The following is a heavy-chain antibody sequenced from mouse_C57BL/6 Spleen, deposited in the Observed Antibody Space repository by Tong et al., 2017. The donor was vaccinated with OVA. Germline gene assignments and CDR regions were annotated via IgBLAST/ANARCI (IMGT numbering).Heavy chain of an antibody. Sequence: EVQLQESGGDLVKPGGSLKLSCAASGFTFSSYGMSWVRQTPDKRLEWVATISSGGSYTYYPDSVKGRFTISRDNAKNTLYLQMSSLKPEDTAMYYCARPDWYFDVWGTGTTVTVSS. J-gene: IGHJ1*03. CDR3: ARPDWYFDV. V-gene: IGHV5-6*01. CDR1: GFTFSSYG. CDR2: ISSGGSYT.